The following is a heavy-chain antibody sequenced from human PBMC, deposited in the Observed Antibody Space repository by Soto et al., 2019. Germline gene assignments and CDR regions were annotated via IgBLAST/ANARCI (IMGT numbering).Heavy chain of an antibody. CDR1: GFTFRDYA. J-gene: IGHJ4*02. D-gene: IGHD1-20*01. CDR2: INGRGDET. CDR3: ARAYNELARLDQFKF. Sequence: XGAMVNSDAATGFTFRDYAMTWVRKNPGKGLEWLSSINGRGDETFYMDSVKGRFTISRDNAKNTLYLHMSSLRADDTATYFCARAYNELARLDQFKFWSLGTLVTGSS. V-gene: IGHV3-23*01.